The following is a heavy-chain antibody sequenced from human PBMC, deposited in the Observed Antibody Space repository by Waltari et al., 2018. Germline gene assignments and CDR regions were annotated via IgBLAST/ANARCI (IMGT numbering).Heavy chain of an antibody. CDR2: IYYSGST. V-gene: IGHV4-39*01. CDR1: GGSISSSSYY. Sequence: QLQLQESGPGLVKPSETLSLTCTVSGGSISSSSYYWGWIRQPPGKGLGWIGVIYYSGSTYYNPSLKSRVTISVDTSTNQFSLKLSSVTASDTAVYYCARLGATTLDYWGQGTLVTFSS. D-gene: IGHD1-26*01. CDR3: ARLGATTLDY. J-gene: IGHJ4*02.